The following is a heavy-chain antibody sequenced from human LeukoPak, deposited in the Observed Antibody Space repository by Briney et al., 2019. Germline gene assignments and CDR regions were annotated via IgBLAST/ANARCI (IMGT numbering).Heavy chain of an antibody. CDR3: ARNGMNAAAGRLFDY. CDR2: ISSSSSYI. V-gene: IGHV3-21*01. D-gene: IGHD6-13*01. J-gene: IGHJ4*02. CDR1: GFTFSSFS. Sequence: GGSLRLSCAASGFTFSSFSMNWVRQAPGKGLEWVSSISSSSSYIYYADSVKGRFTISRDNAKNSLYLQMNSLRAEDTAVYYCARNGMNAAAGRLFDYWGQGTLVTVSS.